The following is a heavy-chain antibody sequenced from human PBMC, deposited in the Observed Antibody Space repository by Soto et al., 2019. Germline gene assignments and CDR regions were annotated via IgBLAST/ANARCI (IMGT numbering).Heavy chain of an antibody. CDR3: AKMTSGSYGRNYGMHV. D-gene: IGHD5-18*01. V-gene: IGHV3-23*01. CDR1: GFTFSNYA. CDR2: LPERGSSP. J-gene: IGHJ6*02. Sequence: EVQLLESGGGLVQPGGSLRLSCAASGFTFSNYAMSWVRQAPGKGLEWVSDLPERGSSPYYADSVKGRFTISRDNSKNSLYLQMNSLRAEDTAVYYCAKMTSGSYGRNYGMHVWGQVTTVTVSS.